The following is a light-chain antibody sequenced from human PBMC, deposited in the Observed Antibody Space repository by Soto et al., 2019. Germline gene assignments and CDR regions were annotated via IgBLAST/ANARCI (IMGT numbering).Light chain of an antibody. CDR3: QQYERYST. J-gene: IGKJ1*01. V-gene: IGKV1-5*03. Sequence: DYQVTQSPSTLSASVGDRVTITFRASQNIYTWLAWYQQKPGIAPNLLIPKASTLESGVPSRFSGSGFGTEFTLTISGLQPEDSVTYYCQQYERYSTFGQGTKVDIK. CDR2: KAS. CDR1: QNIYTW.